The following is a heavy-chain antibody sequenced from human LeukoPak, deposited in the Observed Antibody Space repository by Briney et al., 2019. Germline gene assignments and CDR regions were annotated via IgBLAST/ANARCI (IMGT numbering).Heavy chain of an antibody. D-gene: IGHD3-3*01. Sequence: GGSLRLSCAASGFTFSSYAMSWVRQAPGKGLEWVPAISGSGGSTYYADSVKGRFTISRDNSKNTLYLQMNSLRAEDTAVYYCAKDLSGITIFGVVIIPDAFDIWGQGTMVTVSS. CDR2: ISGSGGST. CDR3: AKDLSGITIFGVVIIPDAFDI. V-gene: IGHV3-23*01. J-gene: IGHJ3*02. CDR1: GFTFSSYA.